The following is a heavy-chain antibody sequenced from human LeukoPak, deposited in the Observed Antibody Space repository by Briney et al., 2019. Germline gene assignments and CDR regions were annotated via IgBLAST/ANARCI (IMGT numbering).Heavy chain of an antibody. J-gene: IGHJ4*02. CDR3: MRDWVDYWDDY. V-gene: IGHV1-18*01. D-gene: IGHD4-11*01. Sequence: GASVKVSCKASGYTFTSYGISWVRQSPGQGLEWMGWISAYNGNTNYAQKLQGRVTMTTDTSTSTAYMELGSLTSNDSAVYYCMRDWVDYWDDYWGQGTLVTVSS. CDR2: ISAYNGNT. CDR1: GYTFTSYG.